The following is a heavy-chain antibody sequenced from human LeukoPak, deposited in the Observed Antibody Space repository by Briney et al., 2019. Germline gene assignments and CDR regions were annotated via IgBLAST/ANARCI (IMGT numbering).Heavy chain of an antibody. CDR2: IIPILGIA. D-gene: IGHD2-2*01. J-gene: IGHJ4*02. Sequence: GASVKVSCKASGGTFSSYAISWVRQAPGQGLEWMGRIIPILGIANYAQKFQGRVTITADKSTSTAYMELSSLRSEDTAVYYCARDHCSSTSCYGNVDYWGQGTLVTVSS. CDR3: ARDHCSSTSCYGNVDY. V-gene: IGHV1-69*04. CDR1: GGTFSSYA.